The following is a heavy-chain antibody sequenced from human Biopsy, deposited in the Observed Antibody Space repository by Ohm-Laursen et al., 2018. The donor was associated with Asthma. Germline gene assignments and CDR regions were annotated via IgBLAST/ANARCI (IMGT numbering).Heavy chain of an antibody. D-gene: IGHD3-9*01. J-gene: IGHJ3*01. CDR2: VNTGNGDT. V-gene: IGHV1-3*04. CDR1: GYNFISFA. CDR3: ARTYYDFLTGQVKDVFGV. Sequence: VATVKISCKASGYNFISFAIHWVRQAPGQRLEWMGWVNTGNGDTKYSQKFQGIVTITRDTSASTAYMELRSLRSEDTATYYWARTYYDFLTGQVKDVFGVWGQGTMVTVSS.